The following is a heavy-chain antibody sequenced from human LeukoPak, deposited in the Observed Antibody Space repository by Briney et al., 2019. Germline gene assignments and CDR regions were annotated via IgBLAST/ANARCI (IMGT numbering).Heavy chain of an antibody. CDR2: TNTDGSEK. D-gene: IGHD1-26*01. J-gene: IGHJ3*02. Sequence: GGSLRLSCAASEFTFSNFWMSWVRQAPGKGLEWVANTNTDGSEKYYVDSVKGRVTISRDNAMNFLHLQLNSLRVDDTAVYYCARDSGSCRGCAFDIWGQGTVVTVSS. CDR1: EFTFSNFW. V-gene: IGHV3-7*01. CDR3: ARDSGSCRGCAFDI.